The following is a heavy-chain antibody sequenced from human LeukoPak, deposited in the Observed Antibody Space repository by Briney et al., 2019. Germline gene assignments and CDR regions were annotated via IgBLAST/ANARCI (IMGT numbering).Heavy chain of an antibody. CDR2: INPNSGGT. V-gene: IGHV1-2*02. J-gene: IGHJ5*02. D-gene: IGHD3-16*01. CDR1: GYTFTGYY. CDR3: AIVMITFGGVIDP. Sequence: ASVKVSCKASGYTFTGYYMHWVRQAPGQGLEWMGWINPNSGGTNYAQKFQGRVTMTRDTSISTAYMELSRLRSDDTADYYCAIVMITFGGVIDPWGQGTLVTVSS.